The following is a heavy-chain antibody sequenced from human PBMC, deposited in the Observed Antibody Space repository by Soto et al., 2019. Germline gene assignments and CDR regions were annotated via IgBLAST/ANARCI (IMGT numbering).Heavy chain of an antibody. D-gene: IGHD3-9*01. CDR3: ARELYYDILTAPTAGLGY. Sequence: ASVKVSCKASGYTFTSYGISWVRQAPGQGLEWMGWISAYNGNTNYAQKLQGRVTMTTDTSTSTAYMELRSLRSDDTAVYYCARELYYDILTAPTAGLGYWGQGTLVTVSS. J-gene: IGHJ4*02. V-gene: IGHV1-18*01. CDR1: GYTFTSYG. CDR2: ISAYNGNT.